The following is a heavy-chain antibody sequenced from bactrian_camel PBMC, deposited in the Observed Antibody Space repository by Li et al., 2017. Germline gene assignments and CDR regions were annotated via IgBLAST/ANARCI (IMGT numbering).Heavy chain of an antibody. Sequence: HVQLVESGGGSVQAGGSLRLSCVNNGYVYRSYCMGWFRTTPGPERGGVAVIEADGTTIYADSVKGRFTISRDHSKRTLWLQMDSLKPEDTVVYYCAAERSFCTLLTGYDYKWRGQGTQVTVS. CDR2: IEADGTT. V-gene: IGHV3S53*01. CDR1: GYVYRSYC. D-gene: IGHD1*01. J-gene: IGHJ4*01. CDR3: AAERSFCTLLTGYDYKW.